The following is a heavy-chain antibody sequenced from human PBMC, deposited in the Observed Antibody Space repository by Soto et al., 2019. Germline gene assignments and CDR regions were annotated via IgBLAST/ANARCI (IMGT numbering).Heavy chain of an antibody. D-gene: IGHD2-15*01. Sequence: GKCLEWVALISWDGGSTDYADSVKGRFTISRDNSKNSLYLQMNSLRTEDTVFFFQAEDGIRDIGPVSAFLLNRSSDL. V-gene: IGHV3-43*01. CDR3: AEDGIRDIGPVSAFLLNRSSDL. CDR2: ISWDGGST. J-gene: IGHJ2*01.